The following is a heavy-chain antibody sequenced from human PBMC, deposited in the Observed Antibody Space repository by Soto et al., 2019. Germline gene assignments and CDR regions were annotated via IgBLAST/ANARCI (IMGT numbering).Heavy chain of an antibody. J-gene: IGHJ4*02. CDR1: GFTFSNAW. D-gene: IGHD6-19*01. CDR2: IKSKTDGGTT. CDR3: TTTLSGWYLNY. Sequence: EVQLVESGGGLVKPGGSLRLSCAASGFTFSNAWMSWVRQAPGKGLEWVGRIKSKTDGGTTDYAAPVKGRFTISRDDSKNPLYLQMNRLKTEDTAVYYCTTTLSGWYLNYWGQGTLVTVSS. V-gene: IGHV3-15*01.